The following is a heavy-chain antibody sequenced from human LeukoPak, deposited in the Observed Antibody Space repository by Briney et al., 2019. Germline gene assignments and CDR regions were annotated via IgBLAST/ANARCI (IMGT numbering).Heavy chain of an antibody. J-gene: IGHJ4*02. CDR2: ISSTSTST. Sequence: PGRSLRLSCAASGFTFSSYAMSWVRQAPGKGLEWVSYISSTSTSTYYADSAKGRFTISRDNAQNSLYLQMNSLGDDDTAVYYCARGRSGYYFDYWGQGTLVTVSS. CDR3: ARGRSGYYFDY. V-gene: IGHV3-48*02. D-gene: IGHD3-22*01. CDR1: GFTFSSYA.